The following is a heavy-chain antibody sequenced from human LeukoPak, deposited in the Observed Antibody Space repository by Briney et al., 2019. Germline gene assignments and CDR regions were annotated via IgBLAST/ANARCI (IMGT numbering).Heavy chain of an antibody. D-gene: IGHD3-22*01. V-gene: IGHV3-33*08. J-gene: IGHJ4*02. CDR3: ARDRGYYDSSGHFDY. CDR1: GFSLSTYA. CDR2: IWYDGSNK. Sequence: GGSLRLSCAASGFSLSTYAIHWVRQAPGKGLEWVAVIWYDGSNKYSADSVKGRFTISRDNSKNTLYLQMNSLRAEDTAVYYCARDRGYYDSSGHFDYWGQGTLVTVSS.